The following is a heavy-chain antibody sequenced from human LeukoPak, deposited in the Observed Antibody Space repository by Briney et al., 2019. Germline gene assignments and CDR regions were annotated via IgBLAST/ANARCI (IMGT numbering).Heavy chain of an antibody. CDR2: ISYDGSNK. D-gene: IGHD6-13*01. CDR1: GFTFSSYS. CDR3: ASNPGYSSSWEEYYFDY. Sequence: GGSLRLSCVASGFTFSSYSMNWVRQAPGKGLEWVAVISYDGSNKYYADSVKGRFTISRDNSKNTLYLQMNSLRAEDTAVYYCASNPGYSSSWEEYYFDYWGQGTLVTVSS. J-gene: IGHJ4*02. V-gene: IGHV3-30*03.